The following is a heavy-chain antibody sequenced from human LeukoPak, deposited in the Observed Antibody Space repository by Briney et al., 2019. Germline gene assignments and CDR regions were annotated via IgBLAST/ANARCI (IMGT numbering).Heavy chain of an antibody. CDR1: GFTFSSYG. V-gene: IGHV3-30*02. D-gene: IGHD3-10*01. CDR2: IRYDGSNK. J-gene: IGHJ4*02. CDR3: AKDRMMVRGVTYYFDY. Sequence: GGSLRLSCAASGFTFSSYGMHWVRQAPGKGLEWVAFIRYDGSNKYYADSVKGRFTISRDNSKNTLYLQMNSLRAEDTAVYYCAKDRMMVRGVTYYFDYWGQGTLVTVSS.